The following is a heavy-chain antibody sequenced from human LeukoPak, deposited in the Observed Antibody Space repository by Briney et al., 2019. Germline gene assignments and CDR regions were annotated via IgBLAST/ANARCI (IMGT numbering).Heavy chain of an antibody. CDR1: GYIFTGYY. D-gene: IGHD3-16*01. V-gene: IGHV1-2*02. Sequence: AAVKVSCKASGYIFTGYYMHWVRQAPGQGLEWMGWINPNSGDTNYAQKFQGRVTMTRDTSISTAYMELSRLRSDDTAVYYCARVRYRLAETYIDYWGQGTLVTVSS. CDR2: INPNSGDT. CDR3: ARVRYRLAETYIDY. J-gene: IGHJ4*02.